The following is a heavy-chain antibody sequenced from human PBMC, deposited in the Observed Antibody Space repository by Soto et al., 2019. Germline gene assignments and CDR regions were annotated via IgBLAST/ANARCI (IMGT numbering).Heavy chain of an antibody. Sequence: SETLSLTCTVSGGSISSYYWSWIRQPPGKGLERIGYIYYSGSTNYNPSLKSRVTISVDTSKNQFSLKLSSVTAADTAVYYCARVFTMVRGVIMGNWFDPWGQGTLVTVSS. CDR3: ARVFTMVRGVIMGNWFDP. J-gene: IGHJ5*02. V-gene: IGHV4-59*01. CDR2: IYYSGST. CDR1: GGSISSYY. D-gene: IGHD3-10*01.